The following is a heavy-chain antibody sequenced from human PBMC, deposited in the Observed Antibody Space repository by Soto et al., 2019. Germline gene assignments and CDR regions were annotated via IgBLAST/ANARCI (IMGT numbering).Heavy chain of an antibody. CDR3: ARGAYYYDSSGYHYYYYGMDV. CDR2: INHSGST. V-gene: IGHV4-34*01. CDR1: GGSFSGYY. J-gene: IGHJ6*02. D-gene: IGHD3-22*01. Sequence: PSETLSLTCAVYGGSFSGYYWSWIRQPPGKGLEWIGEINHSGSTNYNPSLKSRVTISVDTPKNQFSLKLSSVTAADTAVYYCARGAYYYDSSGYHYYYYGMDVWGQGTTVTVSS.